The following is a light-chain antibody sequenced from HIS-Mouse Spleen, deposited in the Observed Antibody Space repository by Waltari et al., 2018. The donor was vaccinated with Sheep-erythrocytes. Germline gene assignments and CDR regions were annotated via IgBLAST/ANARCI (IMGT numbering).Light chain of an antibody. V-gene: IGKV3-20*01. J-gene: IGKJ4*01. CDR1: QSVSSGH. Sequence: EIELTQSPGTLSLSPGERATLSCRASQSVSSGHLAWYQQKHGQAPRLLIYGASSRATGIPDRFSGSGSGTDVTLTISRLGPEDFAVYYCQQYGSSPLTFGGGTKVEIK. CDR3: QQYGSSPLT. CDR2: GAS.